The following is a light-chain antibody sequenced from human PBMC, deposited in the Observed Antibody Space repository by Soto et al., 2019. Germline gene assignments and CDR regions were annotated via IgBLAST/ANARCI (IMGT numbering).Light chain of an antibody. Sequence: DIQMTQSPSSLSASVGDRVTITCRAIQGIRYELGWYQHKPGKAHKRLIYAASSLQSGVPYRFSASGSGTAFTLTSSTLQPEASATYYWLPHKSYPLWTFGQWTKVELK. CDR2: AAS. V-gene: IGKV1-17*01. CDR1: QGIRYE. J-gene: IGKJ1*01. CDR3: LPHKSYPLWT.